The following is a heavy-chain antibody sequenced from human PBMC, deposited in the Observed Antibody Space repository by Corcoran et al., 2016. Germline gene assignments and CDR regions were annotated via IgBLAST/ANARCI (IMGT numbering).Heavy chain of an antibody. CDR1: GGSISSYY. CDR2: IYYSGST. D-gene: IGHD1-26*01. CDR3: AREDGRDGSPGIY. J-gene: IGHJ4*02. Sequence: QVQLQESGPGLVKPSETLSLTCTVSGGSISSYYWSWIRQPPGKGLEWIGYIYYSGSTNYNPSLKSRVTISVDTSKNQFSLKLSSVTAADTAVYYCAREDGRDGSPGIYWGQGTLVTVSS. V-gene: IGHV4-59*01.